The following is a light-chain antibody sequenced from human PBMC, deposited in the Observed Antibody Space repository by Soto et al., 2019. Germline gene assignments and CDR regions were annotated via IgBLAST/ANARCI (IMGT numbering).Light chain of an antibody. CDR3: QSYDSSLSGYV. CDR1: SSNIGAGYE. Sequence: QAVVTQPPSVSEAPGQRVTISCTGSSSNIGAGYEAHWYQQVPGTAPKLLIYENNNRPSGVPDRFPGSKSGTSASLAITGHQAEDEAEYYCQSYDSSLSGYVFGTGTKVTVL. CDR2: ENN. J-gene: IGLJ1*01. V-gene: IGLV1-40*01.